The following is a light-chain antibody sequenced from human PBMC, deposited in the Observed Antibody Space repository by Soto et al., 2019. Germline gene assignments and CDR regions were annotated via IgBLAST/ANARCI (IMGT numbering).Light chain of an antibody. CDR3: SSSTSSTSYV. Sequence: QSVLTQPASVSGSPGQPISISCTGTSSDVGSYNSVSWYQDYPGIDRILVIHDVNDRPSVISDRFSGSKSGNTTSLNISGLQAEDEADYYCSSSTSSTSYVFGSGTKVTVL. CDR2: DVN. CDR1: SSDVGSYNS. J-gene: IGLJ1*01. V-gene: IGLV2-14*03.